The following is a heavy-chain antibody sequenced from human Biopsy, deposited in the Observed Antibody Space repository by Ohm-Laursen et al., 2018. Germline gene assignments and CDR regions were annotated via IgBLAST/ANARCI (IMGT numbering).Heavy chain of an antibody. D-gene: IGHD1-1*01. CDR2: FDPEHGET. J-gene: IGHJ2*01. CDR3: ARANNDAGTYWYLDL. Sequence: SVKVSCNVSEYTLTELPIHWVRQAPGKGLEWMGGFDPEHGETLYAQKFQGRVTMTEDTSTDTAYMELSGLRSEDTAVYYCARANNDAGTYWYLDLWGRGTLVTVSS. V-gene: IGHV1-24*01. CDR1: EYTLTELP.